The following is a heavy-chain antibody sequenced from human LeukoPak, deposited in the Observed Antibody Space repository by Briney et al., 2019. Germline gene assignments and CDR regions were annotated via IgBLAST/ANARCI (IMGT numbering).Heavy chain of an antibody. V-gene: IGHV4-39*01. CDR3: ARQSQLWFGELAYFDY. CDR2: IYYSGST. J-gene: IGHJ4*02. CDR1: GGSISSSSYY. D-gene: IGHD3-10*01. Sequence: SETLSLTCTVSGGSISSSSYYRGWIRQPPGKGLEWIGSIYYSGSTYYNPSLKSRVTISVDTSKNQFSLKLSSVTAADTAVYYCARQSQLWFGELAYFDYWGQGTLVTVSS.